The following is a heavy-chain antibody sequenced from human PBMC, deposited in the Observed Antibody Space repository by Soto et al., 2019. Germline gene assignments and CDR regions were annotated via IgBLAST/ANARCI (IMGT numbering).Heavy chain of an antibody. CDR2: ISGSGGST. Sequence: EVQLLESGGGLVQPGGSLRLSCAASGFTFSSYAMSWVRQAPGKGLEWVSAISGSGGSTYYADSVKGRFTISRDNSKNSLYLQMNSLRAEDTAFYFCAKGGYYYYGLDVWGRGTTVTVSS. J-gene: IGHJ6*02. V-gene: IGHV3-23*01. CDR1: GFTFSSYA. CDR3: AKGGYYYYGLDV.